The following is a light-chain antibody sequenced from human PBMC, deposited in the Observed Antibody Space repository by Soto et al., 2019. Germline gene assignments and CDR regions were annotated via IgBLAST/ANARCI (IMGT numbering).Light chain of an antibody. CDR2: AAS. CDR3: HQYGSSPPIT. Sequence: DIQMTQSPSSLSASVGDRVTITCRASQSISSYLNWYQQKPGKAPKLLIYAASSLQSGVPSRFSGSGSGTDFTLTISRLEPEDFAVYYCHQYGSSPPITFGQGTRLEI. J-gene: IGKJ5*01. CDR1: QSISSY. V-gene: IGKV1-39*01.